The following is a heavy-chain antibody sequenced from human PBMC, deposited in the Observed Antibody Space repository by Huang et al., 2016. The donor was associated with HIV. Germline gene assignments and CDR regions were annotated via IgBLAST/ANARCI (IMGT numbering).Heavy chain of an antibody. CDR2: IIPIFGTA. CDR1: GGTFSSYA. J-gene: IGHJ4*02. D-gene: IGHD3-22*01. V-gene: IGHV1-69*01. CDR3: ARVESRRYYDSSGYYY. Sequence: QVQLVQSGAEVKKPGSSVKVSCKASGGTFSSYAISWVRQAPGQGLEGMGGIIPIFGTANYAQKVQGRVTITADESTSTAYMELSSLRSEDTAVYYCARVESRRYYDSSGYYYWGQGTLVTVSS.